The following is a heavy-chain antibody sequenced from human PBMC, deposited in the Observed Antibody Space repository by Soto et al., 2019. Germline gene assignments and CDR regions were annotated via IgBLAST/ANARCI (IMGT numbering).Heavy chain of an antibody. D-gene: IGHD3-3*01. Sequence: GGSLRLSCAASGFTFSSYWMSWVRQAPGKGLEWVANIKQDGSEKYYVDSVKGRFTISRDNAKNSLYQQMNSLRAEDTAVYYCARDQIFGVVIRYYYYGMDVWGQGTTVTVSS. CDR1: GFTFSSYW. CDR3: ARDQIFGVVIRYYYYGMDV. CDR2: IKQDGSEK. J-gene: IGHJ6*02. V-gene: IGHV3-7*03.